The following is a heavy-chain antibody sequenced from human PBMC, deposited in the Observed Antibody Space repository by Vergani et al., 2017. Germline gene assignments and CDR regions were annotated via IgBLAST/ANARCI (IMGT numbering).Heavy chain of an antibody. V-gene: IGHV3-21*01. CDR2: ISGNNDDV. J-gene: IGHJ3*01. CDR3: VIDVRVSRT. Sequence: EVQMVESGGGLVKPGGSLRLSCVASGFTFSHYSMNWVRQAPGKGLDWVSSISGNNDDVYYADSVKGRFTISRDNAKNSLCLDMSSLRDEEKAVYYCVIDVRVSRTWGQGTLVAVSS. CDR1: GFTFSHYS.